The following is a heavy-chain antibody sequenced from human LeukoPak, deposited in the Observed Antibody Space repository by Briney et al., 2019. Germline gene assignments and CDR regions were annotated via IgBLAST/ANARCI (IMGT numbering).Heavy chain of an antibody. CDR1: GFTFSSYS. V-gene: IGHV3-21*01. CDR2: ISSSSSYI. Sequence: GRSLRLSCAASGFTFSSYSMNWVRQAPGKGLEWVSSISSSSSYIYYADSVKGRFTISRDNAKNSLYLQMNRLRAEDTAVYYCARDLGQYYDTSDNWFDPWGQGTLVTVSS. CDR3: ARDLGQYYDTSDNWFDP. D-gene: IGHD3-22*01. J-gene: IGHJ5*02.